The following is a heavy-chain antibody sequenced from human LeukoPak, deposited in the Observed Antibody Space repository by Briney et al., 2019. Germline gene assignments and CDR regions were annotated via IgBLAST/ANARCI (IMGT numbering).Heavy chain of an antibody. CDR1: GYTFTSYY. Sequence: GASVKVSCKASGYTFTSYYMHWVRQAPGQGLEWMGIINPSAGTTSYAQKFQGRVTMTRDTSTSTVYMELSSLRSEDTAVYYCARGWVDTAMVLVDDAFDIWGQGTMVTVSS. V-gene: IGHV1-46*01. CDR3: ARGWVDTAMVLVDDAFDI. J-gene: IGHJ3*02. D-gene: IGHD5-18*01. CDR2: INPSAGTT.